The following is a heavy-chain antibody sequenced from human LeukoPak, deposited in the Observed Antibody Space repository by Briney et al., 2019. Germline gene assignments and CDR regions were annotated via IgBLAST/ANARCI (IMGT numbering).Heavy chain of an antibody. CDR3: ARIDTSGYNGYSFDY. CDR1: GSSISSYY. J-gene: IGHJ4*02. CDR2: IYYSGNT. V-gene: IGHV4-59*12. Sequence: SETLSLTCTVSGSSISSYYWSWIRQPPEKGLEFIGYIYYSGNTNYNPSLKSRVTISVDTSKNQFSLKLSSVTAADTAVYYCARIDTSGYNGYSFDYWGQGTLLTVSS. D-gene: IGHD3-22*01.